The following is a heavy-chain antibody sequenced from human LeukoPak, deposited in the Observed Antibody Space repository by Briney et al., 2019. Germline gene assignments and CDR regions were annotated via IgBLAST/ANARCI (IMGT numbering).Heavy chain of an antibody. J-gene: IGHJ5*02. D-gene: IGHD2-15*01. CDR1: GYTFTIYD. CDR2: MNPNSGNT. Sequence: ASVTVSCKASGYTFTIYDINWVRQATGQGLEWMGWMNPNSGNTGYAQKFQGRVTITRNTSISTAYMELSSLRSEDTAVYYCARGHLFCGGSCWNWFDPWGQGTLVTVSS. CDR3: ARGHLFCGGSCWNWFDP. V-gene: IGHV1-8*03.